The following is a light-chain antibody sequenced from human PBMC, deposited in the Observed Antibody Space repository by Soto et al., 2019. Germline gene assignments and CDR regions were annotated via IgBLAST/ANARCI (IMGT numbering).Light chain of an antibody. CDR2: DTS. V-gene: IGKV3-11*01. Sequence: DIVLTQSPATLSLSPGESATLSCRASESVRSYLAWYQHKPGQAPRLLIYDTSTRASGIPARFSGSGSGTDFLLPITSLEPEDFGVYYCQQRSNWPPNFGGGTRVEIK. CDR1: ESVRSY. J-gene: IGKJ4*01. CDR3: QQRSNWPPN.